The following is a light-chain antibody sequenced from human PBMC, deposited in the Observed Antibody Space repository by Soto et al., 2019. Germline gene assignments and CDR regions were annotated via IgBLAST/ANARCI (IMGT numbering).Light chain of an antibody. CDR1: QSVSSSY. CDR2: GAS. Sequence: EIVLTQSPGTLSLSPGERATLSCRASQSVSSSYLAWYQQKPGQAPRLLIYGASSRATGIPDRFSGSGSGTDLTLTINRLEPEDFAVYYWQQYGSSLLFTFGPGTKVDIK. CDR3: QQYGSSLLFT. J-gene: IGKJ3*01. V-gene: IGKV3-20*01.